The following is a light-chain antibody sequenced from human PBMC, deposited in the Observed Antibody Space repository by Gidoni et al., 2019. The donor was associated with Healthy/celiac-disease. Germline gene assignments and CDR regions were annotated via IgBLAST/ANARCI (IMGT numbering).Light chain of an antibody. CDR1: SSNIGAGYY. J-gene: IGLJ3*02. Sequence: QSVLTQPPSVSGAPGPRVTITCTGSSSNIGAGYYVHWYQQLPGTAPKLLIYGNSNRPSGVPDRFSGSKSGTSASLAITGLQAEDEADYYCQSYDSSLSGSVFGGGTKLTVL. V-gene: IGLV1-40*01. CDR2: GNS. CDR3: QSYDSSLSGSV.